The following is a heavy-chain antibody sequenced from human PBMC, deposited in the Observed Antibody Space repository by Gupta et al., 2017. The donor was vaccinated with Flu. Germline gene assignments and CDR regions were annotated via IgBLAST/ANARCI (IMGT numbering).Heavy chain of an antibody. CDR1: TYY. Sequence: TYYVHWVRQAPGQGPEWMGIINPSDESTSYAQKFQGRVTMTRGTSTSTFYMDLSSLRSEDTAVYYCARGICSGGSCYADYWGQGTLVTVSS. V-gene: IGHV1-46*03. D-gene: IGHD2-15*01. J-gene: IGHJ4*02. CDR2: INPSDEST. CDR3: ARGICSGGSCYADY.